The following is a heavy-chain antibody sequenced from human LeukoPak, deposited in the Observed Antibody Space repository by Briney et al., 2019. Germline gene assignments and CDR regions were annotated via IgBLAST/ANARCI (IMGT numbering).Heavy chain of an antibody. CDR2: IYYSGST. CDR3: ARDLGWYFDL. Sequence: PSETLSLTCTVSGGSISSYYWSWIRQPPGEGLEWIGYIYYSGSTNYNPSLKSRVTISVDTSKNQFSLKLSSVTAADTAVYYCARDLGWYFDLWGRGTLVTVSS. V-gene: IGHV4-59*01. D-gene: IGHD3-10*01. CDR1: GGSISSYY. J-gene: IGHJ2*01.